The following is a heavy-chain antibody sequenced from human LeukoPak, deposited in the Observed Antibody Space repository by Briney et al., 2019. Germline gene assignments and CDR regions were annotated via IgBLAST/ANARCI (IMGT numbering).Heavy chain of an antibody. J-gene: IGHJ3*02. CDR1: GFTFTSYS. D-gene: IGHD2/OR15-2a*01. V-gene: IGHV3-21*01. Sequence: PGGSLRLSCAASGFTFTSYSMNWVRRAPGKGLEWVSSISSSSSYIYYADSVKGRFTISRDNAKNSLYLRMNSLRAEDTAIYYCARDRIDAFDIWGQGTMVTVSS. CDR3: ARDRIDAFDI. CDR2: ISSSSSYI.